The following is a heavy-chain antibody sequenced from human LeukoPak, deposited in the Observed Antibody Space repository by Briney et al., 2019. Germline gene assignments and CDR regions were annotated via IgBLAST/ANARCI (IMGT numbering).Heavy chain of an antibody. D-gene: IGHD4-17*01. V-gene: IGHV1-69*05. Sequence: SVKVSCKASGGNFSSCAISWVRQAPGQGLEWMGGIIPIFGTGNYAQKFEDGVTITTDESTSTVYMELSSLRSEDTAVYFCASGDSDDYGDSGGAFDIWGQGTMVTVSS. CDR1: GGNFSSCA. CDR3: ASGDSDDYGDSGGAFDI. J-gene: IGHJ3*02. CDR2: IIPIFGTG.